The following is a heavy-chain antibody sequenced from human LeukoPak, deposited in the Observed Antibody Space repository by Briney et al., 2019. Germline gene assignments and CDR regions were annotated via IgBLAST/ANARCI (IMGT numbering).Heavy chain of an antibody. J-gene: IGHJ5*02. CDR3: ESSITKAGGS. D-gene: IGHD2-21*01. Sequence: QAGGSLKLSCAASGFTLSGSAIHWVRQASGKGLEWVGRIRSRSNNYATAYAASVNGRFSVSRDDSKNMAYLQMNSLRIEDTAVYYCESSITKAGGSWGQGTLVTVSS. CDR1: GFTLSGSA. V-gene: IGHV3-73*01. CDR2: IRSRSNNYAT.